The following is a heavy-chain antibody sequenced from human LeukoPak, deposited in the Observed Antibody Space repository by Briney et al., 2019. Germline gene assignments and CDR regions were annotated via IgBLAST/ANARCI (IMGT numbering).Heavy chain of an antibody. CDR1: GCSFTSYW. D-gene: IGHD3-9*01. CDR3: ARGPFDWLSFSSNWFDP. V-gene: IGHV5-51*01. Sequence: GESLKISCKGSGCSFTSYWIGWVRQMPGKGLEWMGIIYPGDSDTRYSPSFQGQVTISADKSISTAYLQWSSLKASDTAMYCCARGPFDWLSFSSNWFDPWGQGTLVTVSS. J-gene: IGHJ5*02. CDR2: IYPGDSDT.